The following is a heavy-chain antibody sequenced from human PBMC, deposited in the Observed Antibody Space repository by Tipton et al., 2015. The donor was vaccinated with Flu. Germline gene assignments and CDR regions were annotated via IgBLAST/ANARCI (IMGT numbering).Heavy chain of an antibody. CDR1: GFTFSSDA. CDR2: ISGSGGST. D-gene: IGHD2/OR15-2a*01. CDR3: VRAIAAVNSY. V-gene: IGHV3-23*01. J-gene: IGHJ4*02. Sequence: SLRLSCTDSGFTFSSDAMTWVRQAPGKGLEWVSTISGSGGSTYYADSVKGRFTISRDNSENTLYLQMNSLRAEDTAVYYCVRAIAAVNSYWGQGILVTVSS.